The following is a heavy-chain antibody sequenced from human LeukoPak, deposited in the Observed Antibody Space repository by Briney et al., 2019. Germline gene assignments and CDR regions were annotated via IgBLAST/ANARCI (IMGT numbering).Heavy chain of an antibody. CDR3: AIYDGGAFDI. Sequence: EASVKVSCKASGGTFSSYAISWVRQAPGQGPEWMGRIIPIFGTANYAQKFQGRVTITTDESTSTAYMELSSLRSEDTAVYYSAIYDGGAFDIWGQGTMVTVSS. CDR1: GGTFSSYA. V-gene: IGHV1-69*05. CDR2: IIPIFGTA. D-gene: IGHD5/OR15-5a*01. J-gene: IGHJ3*02.